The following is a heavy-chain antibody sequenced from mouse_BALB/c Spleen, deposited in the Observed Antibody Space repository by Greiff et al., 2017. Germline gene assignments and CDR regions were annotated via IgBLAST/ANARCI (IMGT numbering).Heavy chain of an antibody. D-gene: IGHD2-4*01. J-gene: IGHJ1*01. CDR2: IRNKANGYTT. V-gene: IGHV7-3*02. CDR3: ARVRYYDYAVWYFDV. Sequence: EVHLVESGGGLVQPGGSLRFSCATSGFTFTDYYMSWVRQPPGKALEWLGFIRNKANGYTTEYSASVKGRFTISRDNSQSILYLQMNTLRAEDSATYYCARVRYYDYAVWYFDVWGAGTTVTVSS. CDR1: GFTFTDYY.